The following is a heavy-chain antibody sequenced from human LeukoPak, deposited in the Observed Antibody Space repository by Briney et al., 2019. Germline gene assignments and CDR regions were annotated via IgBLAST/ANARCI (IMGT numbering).Heavy chain of an antibody. CDR2: ISSSGTTI. J-gene: IGHJ4*02. CDR1: GFTFSSYW. Sequence: QPGGSLRLSCAASGFTFSSYWMHWVRQAPGKGLQWVSDISSSGTTIYYADSVKGRFTISRDNAKNSLYLQMNSLRAEDTAVYYCARKYCSTTSCLFDNWGQGTLVTVSS. CDR3: ARKYCSTTSCLFDN. D-gene: IGHD2-2*01. V-gene: IGHV3-48*04.